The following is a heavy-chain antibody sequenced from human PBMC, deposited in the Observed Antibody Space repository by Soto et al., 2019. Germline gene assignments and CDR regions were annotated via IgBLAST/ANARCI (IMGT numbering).Heavy chain of an antibody. J-gene: IGHJ5*02. D-gene: IGHD6-13*01. CDR2: ISWSSGNI. Sequence: EVQLVESGGGVVQPGRSLRLSCTGSGFTFDDYAMYWVRQRPGAGLEWVAGISWSSGNIAHADSVKGRFTVSRDNDMSSLYLQMNSLRGEDTVMYYCARGGSGALTAAAGRTNWFDPWGQGTLVIVSS. CDR3: ARGGSGALTAAAGRTNWFDP. CDR1: GFTFDDYA. V-gene: IGHV3-9*01.